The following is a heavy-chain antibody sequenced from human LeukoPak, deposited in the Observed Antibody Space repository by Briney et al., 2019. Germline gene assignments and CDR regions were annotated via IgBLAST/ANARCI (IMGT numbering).Heavy chain of an antibody. D-gene: IGHD2-2*02. V-gene: IGHV3-66*02. Sequence: GGSLRLSCAASGFTVSSNYMSWVRQAPGKGLEWVSVIYSGVSTYYADSVKDRFTISRDNSKNTLYLQMNRLRAEDTAVYYCAREYYCSSTSCYTKGNYYYYMDVWGKGTTVTVSS. CDR1: GFTVSSNY. CDR2: IYSGVST. CDR3: AREYYCSSTSCYTKGNYYYYMDV. J-gene: IGHJ6*03.